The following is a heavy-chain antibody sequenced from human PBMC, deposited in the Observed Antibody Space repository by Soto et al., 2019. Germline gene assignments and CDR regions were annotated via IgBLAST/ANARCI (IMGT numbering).Heavy chain of an antibody. J-gene: IGHJ5*02. D-gene: IGHD3-3*01. CDR3: ATSYDSGFDP. CDR2: ISVNNGNT. CDR1: GYSFSSYG. V-gene: IGHV1-18*04. Sequence: ASVKVSCKASGYSFSSYGISWVRQAPGQGLDWMGWISVNNGNTDYAPKFQGRVIMTTDTSTSTAYMELRSPRSDDTAVYYCATSYDSGFDPWGQGTLVTVSS.